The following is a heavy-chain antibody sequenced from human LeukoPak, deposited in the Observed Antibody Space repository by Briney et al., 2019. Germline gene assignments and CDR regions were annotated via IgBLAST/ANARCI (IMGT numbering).Heavy chain of an antibody. V-gene: IGHV4-4*08. J-gene: IGHJ6*02. D-gene: IGHD5-12*01. CDR3: AREVGTLYYYYGMDV. CDR2: IYTSGST. CDR1: GGSISSYY. Sequence: PSETLSLTCTVSGGSISSYYWSWIRQPPGKGLEWIGYIYTSGSTNYNPSLRSRVTISVDTSKNQFSLKLSSVTAADTAVYYCAREVGTLYYYYGMDVWGQGTTVTVSS.